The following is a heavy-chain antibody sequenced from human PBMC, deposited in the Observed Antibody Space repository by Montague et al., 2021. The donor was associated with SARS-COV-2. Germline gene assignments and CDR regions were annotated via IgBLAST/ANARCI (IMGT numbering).Heavy chain of an antibody. Sequence: SETLSLTCTVSSVVEINCSSGGHRSELESGMEWVGHILIKRKTDYNPSLRSRVTISMDTSRNQFSLKLKSVTTADTAIYYCATDDGPDRPADFDYWGRGILATVSS. CDR2: ILIKRKT. J-gene: IGHJ4*02. CDR1: SVVEINCS. CDR3: ATDDGPDRPADFDY. D-gene: IGHD1-14*01. V-gene: IGHV4-59*02.